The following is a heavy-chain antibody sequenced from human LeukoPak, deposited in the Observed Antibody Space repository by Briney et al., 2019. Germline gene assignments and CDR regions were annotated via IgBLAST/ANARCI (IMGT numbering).Heavy chain of an antibody. CDR3: AAWQTIIFDY. CDR1: GGSVTSGNYH. D-gene: IGHD5-24*01. CDR2: ISYSGST. J-gene: IGHJ4*02. Sequence: PSETLSLTCTVSGGSVTSGNYHWTWIRQPPGKGLEWVGYISYSGSTDYNPSLRGRVTMSLDRPRNQFSLKLSSVSAADTAVHYCAAWQTIIFDYWGQGSLVTVSS. V-gene: IGHV4-61*01.